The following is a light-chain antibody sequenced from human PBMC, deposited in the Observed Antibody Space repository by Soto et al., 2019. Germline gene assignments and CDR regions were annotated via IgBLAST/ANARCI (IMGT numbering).Light chain of an antibody. J-gene: IGKJ3*01. V-gene: IGKV1-5*03. CDR2: KAS. CDR3: QQYISYSN. CDR1: QSVSGW. Sequence: DIQMTQSPSTLSASVGDRVTITCRASQSVSGWLAWYQQKPGKAPKLLIYKASSLESGVPSRFSGSGSGTEYTLTISSLQPDDFATYYCQQYISYSNFGPGTKVDIK.